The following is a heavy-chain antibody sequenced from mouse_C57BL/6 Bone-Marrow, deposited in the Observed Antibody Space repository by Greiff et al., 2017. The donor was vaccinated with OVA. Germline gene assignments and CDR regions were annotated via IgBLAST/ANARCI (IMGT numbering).Heavy chain of an antibody. D-gene: IGHD2-3*01. CDR1: GYSITSGYY. CDR2: ISYDGSN. CDR3: ARIYDGYFGRAWFAY. V-gene: IGHV3-6*01. J-gene: IGHJ3*01. Sequence: EVQLQQSGPGLVKPSQSLSLTCSVTGYSITSGYYWNWIRQFPGNKLEWMGYISYDGSNNYNPSLKNRISITRDTSKNQFFLKLNSVTTEDTATYYCARIYDGYFGRAWFAYWGQGTLVTVSA.